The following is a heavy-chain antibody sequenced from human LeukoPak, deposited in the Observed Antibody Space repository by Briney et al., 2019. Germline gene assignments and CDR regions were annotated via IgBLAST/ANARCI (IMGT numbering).Heavy chain of an antibody. CDR2: INHSGST. J-gene: IGHJ6*04. V-gene: IGHV4-34*01. CDR3: ARSNSSRRYYYYYGMDV. D-gene: IGHD6-19*01. Sequence: SETLSLTCAVYGGSFSGYYWSWIRQPPGKGLEWIGEINHSGSTNYNPSLKSRVTISVDTSKNQFSLKLSSVTAADMAVYYCARSNSSRRYYYYYGMDVWGKGTTVTVSS. CDR1: GGSFSGYY.